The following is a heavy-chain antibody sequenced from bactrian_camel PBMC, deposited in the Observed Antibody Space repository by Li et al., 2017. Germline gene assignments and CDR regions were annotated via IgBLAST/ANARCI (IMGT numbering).Heavy chain of an antibody. J-gene: IGHJ4*01. CDR2: TATSGIDI. Sequence: QVQLVESGGGSVQAGGSLRLSCAASGYTWSTFCMGWFRRAPGEEREGIAFTATSGIDIYYADSVKGRFTISLDNAKSTLFLQMNSLQPEDTAMYYCAARSVPNCVGNYWSKWSYVNWGQGTQVTVS. CDR1: GYTWSTFC. CDR3: AARSVPNCVGNYWSKWSYVN. D-gene: IGHD3*01. V-gene: IGHV3S1*01.